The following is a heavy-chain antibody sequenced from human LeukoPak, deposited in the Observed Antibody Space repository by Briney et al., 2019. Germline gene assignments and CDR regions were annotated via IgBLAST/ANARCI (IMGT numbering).Heavy chain of an antibody. CDR3: AKDFGDFYPPLFDS. Sequence: GGSLRLSCEASGFTFSSYTMNWVRQAPGKGLEWVSSISSSSSYIYYADSVKGRFTISRDNAKNSLYLQMNSLRAEDTAVYYCAKDFGDFYPPLFDSWGHGTLVTVSS. J-gene: IGHJ4*01. CDR1: GFTFSSYT. D-gene: IGHD4-17*01. CDR2: ISSSSSYI. V-gene: IGHV3-21*01.